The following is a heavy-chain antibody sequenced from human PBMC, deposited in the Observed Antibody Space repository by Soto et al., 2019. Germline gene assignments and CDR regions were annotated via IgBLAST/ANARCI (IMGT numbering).Heavy chain of an antibody. Sequence: PGGSLRLSCAASGFTFGSYSMNWVRQAPGKGLEWVSSISSSSSYIYYADSVKGRFTISRDNAKNSLYLQMNSLRAEDTAVYYCARDARIGIFGFDPWGQGTLVTVSS. CDR2: ISSSSSYI. CDR3: ARDARIGIFGFDP. V-gene: IGHV3-21*01. J-gene: IGHJ5*02. D-gene: IGHD1-26*01. CDR1: GFTFGSYS.